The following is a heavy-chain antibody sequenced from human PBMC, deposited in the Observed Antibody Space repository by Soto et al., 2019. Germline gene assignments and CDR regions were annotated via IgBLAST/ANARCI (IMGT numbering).Heavy chain of an antibody. CDR3: TSPKELKQLSNPDYYYSGMDV. J-gene: IGHJ6*02. CDR1: GFTFSSYA. Sequence: EVHLLESGGGLVQPGGSLRLSCAASGFTFSSYAMSWVRQAPGRGLEWVSTINNGGGSTYYADSVKGRFTISRDNSKNTLYLQMNSLRAADTAMYYCTSPKELKQLSNPDYYYSGMDVWGQGTTVTVSS. V-gene: IGHV3-23*01. CDR2: INNGGGST. D-gene: IGHD6-13*01.